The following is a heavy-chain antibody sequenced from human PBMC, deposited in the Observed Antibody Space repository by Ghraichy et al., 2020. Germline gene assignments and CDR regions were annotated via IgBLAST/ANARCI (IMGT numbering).Heavy chain of an antibody. CDR1: GFTFSSYA. CDR3: AKFTTPVTTPNYYYYAMDV. CDR2: MSGSGTST. D-gene: IGHD4-11*01. J-gene: IGHJ6*02. V-gene: IGHV3-23*01. Sequence: GGSLRLSCVASGFTFSSYAMSWVRQAPGKGLEWVSTMSGSGTSTYYPNSVKGRFTISRDNSKNTLYLQMNSLRAEDTAVYFCAKFTTPVTTPNYYYYAMDVWGQGTTVTVSS.